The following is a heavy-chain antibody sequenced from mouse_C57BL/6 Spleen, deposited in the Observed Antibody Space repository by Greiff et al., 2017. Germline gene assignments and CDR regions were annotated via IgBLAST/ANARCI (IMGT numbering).Heavy chain of an antibody. D-gene: IGHD1-1*01. CDR2: IYPGSGSP. CDR1: GYTFTSYW. J-gene: IGHJ2*01. Sequence: QVQLQQPGAELVKPGASVKMSCKASGYTFTSYWITWVKQRPGQGLEWIGDIYPGSGSPNYNEKFKSKATLTVDTSSGTAYMQLSSLTSEDSAVYYCARWVTTVVAEGCDYWGQGTTLTVSS. CDR3: ARWVTTVVAEGCDY. V-gene: IGHV1-55*01.